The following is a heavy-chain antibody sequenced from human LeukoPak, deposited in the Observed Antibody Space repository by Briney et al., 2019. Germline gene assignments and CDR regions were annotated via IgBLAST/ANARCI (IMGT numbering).Heavy chain of an antibody. CDR2: IYYSGST. CDR1: GGYIRSYY. D-gene: IGHD1-26*01. V-gene: IGHV4-59*13. J-gene: IGHJ4*02. CDR3: ARGELTFDY. Sequence: PSEPLSLTCTVSGGYIRSYYCSWIRRPLGKGLEWIGYIYYSGSTNYNPSLKSRVTKSVDTSKNQFSLKLSSVTAADTAVYYWARGELTFDYWGQGTLVTVSS.